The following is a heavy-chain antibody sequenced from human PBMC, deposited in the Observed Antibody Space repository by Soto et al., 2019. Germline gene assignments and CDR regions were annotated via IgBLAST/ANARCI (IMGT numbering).Heavy chain of an antibody. D-gene: IGHD2-15*01. J-gene: IGHJ4*02. CDR1: GGSFSGYY. CDR2: ITYSGST. CDR3: ARAVESRYFDY. Sequence: SETLSLTCAVYGGSFSGYYWSWIRQPPGKGLEWIGDITYSGSTYYTPSLKSRITISRDTSKNQFSLKLSSVTDADTAVYYCARAVESRYFDYWGQGTLVTVSS. V-gene: IGHV4-34*01.